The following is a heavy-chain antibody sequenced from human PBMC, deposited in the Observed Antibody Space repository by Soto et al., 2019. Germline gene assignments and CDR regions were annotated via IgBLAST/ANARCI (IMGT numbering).Heavy chain of an antibody. CDR2: IWYDGSNQ. CDR3: ARDVGYDSSGYPTQYYYYGMDV. CDR1: GFTFSSYG. D-gene: IGHD3-22*01. Sequence: GGSLRLSCAASGFTFSSYGMHWVRQAPGKGLEWVAVIWYDGSNQYYADSLKGRFTISGDNSKNTLYLQMNSLRAEDRAVYYCARDVGYDSSGYPTQYYYYGMDVWGQGTTVTVSS. V-gene: IGHV3-33*01. J-gene: IGHJ6*02.